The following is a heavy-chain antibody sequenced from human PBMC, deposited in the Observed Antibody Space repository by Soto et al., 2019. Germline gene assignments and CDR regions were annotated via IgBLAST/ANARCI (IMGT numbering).Heavy chain of an antibody. CDR2: IYYSGST. Sequence: PSETLSLTCTVSGGSVSSGSYYWSWIWQPPGKGLEWIGYIYYSGSTNYNPSLKSRVTISVDTSKNQFSLKLSSVTAADTAVYYCARVRVPPHQYYFDYWGQGTLVTVSS. CDR1: GGSVSSGSYY. V-gene: IGHV4-61*01. J-gene: IGHJ4*02. D-gene: IGHD6-6*01. CDR3: ARVRVPPHQYYFDY.